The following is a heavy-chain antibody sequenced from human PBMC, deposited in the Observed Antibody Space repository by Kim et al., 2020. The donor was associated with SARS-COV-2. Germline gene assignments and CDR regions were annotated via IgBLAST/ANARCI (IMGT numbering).Heavy chain of an antibody. CDR3: ARDRQLRRGYFDY. V-gene: IGHV3-30*04. J-gene: IGHJ4*02. CDR1: GFTFSSYA. D-gene: IGHD3-16*01. Sequence: GGSLRLSCAASGFTFSSYAMHWVRQAPGKGLEWVAVISYDGSNKYYADSVKGRFTISRDNSKNTLYLQMNSLRAEDTAVYYCARDRQLRRGYFDYWGQGTLVTVSS. CDR2: ISYDGSNK.